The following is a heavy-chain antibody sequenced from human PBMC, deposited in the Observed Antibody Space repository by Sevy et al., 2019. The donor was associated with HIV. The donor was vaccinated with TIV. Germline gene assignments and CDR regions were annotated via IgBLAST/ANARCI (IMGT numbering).Heavy chain of an antibody. V-gene: IGHV3-7*01. CDR1: GFTFSSYW. CDR3: ARELITMIVVFHDAFDI. J-gene: IGHJ3*02. CDR2: IKQDGSEK. D-gene: IGHD3-22*01. Sequence: GGSLRLSCAASGFTFSSYWMSWVRQAPGKGLEWVANIKQDGSEKYYVDSVKGRFTISRDNAKNSLYLQMNSLRAEDTAGYYCARELITMIVVFHDAFDIWGQGTMVTVSS.